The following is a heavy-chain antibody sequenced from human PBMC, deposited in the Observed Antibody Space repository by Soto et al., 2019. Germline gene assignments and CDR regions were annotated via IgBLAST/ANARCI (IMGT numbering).Heavy chain of an antibody. V-gene: IGHV1-46*01. D-gene: IGHD3-22*01. CDR3: ARKRGCFDSNAYRGYHHHGVAV. CDR1: GYTFTSYY. J-gene: IGHJ6*02. Sequence: ASVKVSCKASGYTFTSYYMHWVRQAPGQGLEWMGIINPSGGSTSYAQKFQGRVTMTRDTSTSTVYMELSSLRSEDTAVYYCARKRGCFDSNAYRGYHHHGVAVRGQRTTVPVSS. CDR2: INPSGGST.